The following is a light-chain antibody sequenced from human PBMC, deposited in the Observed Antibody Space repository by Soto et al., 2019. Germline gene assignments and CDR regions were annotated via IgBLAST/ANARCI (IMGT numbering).Light chain of an antibody. CDR2: SDN. CDR3: AVWDDSLPGPMM. CDR1: SSNIGSNT. V-gene: IGLV1-44*01. J-gene: IGLJ3*02. Sequence: QSVLTQPPSASGTPGQRVAISCSGSSSNIGSNTVNWYQQLPGTAPKLLIYSDNQRPSGVPDRFSGSRSATSASLAISRLQSEDEADYYCAVWDDSLPGPMMFGGGTKLTVL.